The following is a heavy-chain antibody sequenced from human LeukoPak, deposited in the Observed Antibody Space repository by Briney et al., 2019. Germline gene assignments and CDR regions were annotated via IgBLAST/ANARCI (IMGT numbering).Heavy chain of an antibody. D-gene: IGHD5-24*01. CDR1: GGSISSSSYY. V-gene: IGHV4-39*02. CDR2: IYYSGST. Sequence: PSETLSLTCTVSGGSISSSSYYWGWIRQPPGKGLEWIGSIYYSGSTYYNPSLKSRVTISVDTSKNQFSLKLSSVTAADTAVYYCAKDSGHDGYAFDIWGPGTMVTVSS. CDR3: AKDSGHDGYAFDI. J-gene: IGHJ3*02.